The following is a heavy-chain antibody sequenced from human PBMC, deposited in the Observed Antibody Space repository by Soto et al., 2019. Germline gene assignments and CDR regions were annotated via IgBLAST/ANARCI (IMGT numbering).Heavy chain of an antibody. J-gene: IGHJ4*02. CDR2: VYYSGST. CDR1: GGSISSGGYY. D-gene: IGHD5-12*01. CDR3: ARTFVEMATIMLDY. Sequence: PSETLSLTCTVSGGSISSGGYYWSWIRQHPGKGLEWIGYVYYSGSTYYNPSLKSRVTISVDTSKNQFSLKLSSVTAADTAVYYCARTFVEMATIMLDYWGQGTLVTVSS. V-gene: IGHV4-31*03.